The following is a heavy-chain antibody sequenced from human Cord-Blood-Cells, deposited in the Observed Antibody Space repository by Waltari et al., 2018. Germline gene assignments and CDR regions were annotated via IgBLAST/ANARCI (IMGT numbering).Heavy chain of an antibody. CDR3: ARDVHDSSGYYPH. CDR1: DYATIRNY. V-gene: IGHV3-53*01. D-gene: IGHD3-22*01. Sequence: VQRVEPGGGLFQPGGSVRHTCAVSDYATIRNYLPWVRQAPGKGLEWVSVIYSGGSTYYADSVKGRFTISRDNSKNTLYLQMNSLRAEDTAVYYCARDVHDSSGYYPHWGQGTLVTVSS. CDR2: IYSGGST. J-gene: IGHJ4*02.